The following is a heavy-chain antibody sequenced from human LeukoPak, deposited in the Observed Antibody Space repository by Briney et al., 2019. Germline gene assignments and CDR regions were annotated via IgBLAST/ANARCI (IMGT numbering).Heavy chain of an antibody. V-gene: IGHV3-48*03. J-gene: IGHJ4*02. CDR3: ARESIAVAGAPFDY. D-gene: IGHD6-19*01. Sequence: GGALRLSCAASGFTFSSYEMNWVRQAPGKGLEGVSYISSGSNIYDADSVKGRFTISRDNAKNSLYLQMNSLRAEDTAVYYCARESIAVAGAPFDYWGQGTLVTVSS. CDR1: GFTFSSYE. CDR2: ISSGSNI.